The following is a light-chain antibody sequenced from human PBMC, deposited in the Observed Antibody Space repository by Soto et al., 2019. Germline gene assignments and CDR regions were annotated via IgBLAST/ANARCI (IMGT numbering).Light chain of an antibody. V-gene: IGLV1-51*02. CDR3: GTWDNSLSLPYV. CDR2: ENN. CDR1: SSNIGNNY. Sequence: QSVLTQPPSVSAAPGQKVTISCSGSSSNIGNNYVSWYQQLPGTAPKLLIFENNNRPSGIPDRFSASKSGTSATLAITGLQTGDAADYYCGTWDNSLSLPYVFGTVTKLTVL. J-gene: IGLJ1*01.